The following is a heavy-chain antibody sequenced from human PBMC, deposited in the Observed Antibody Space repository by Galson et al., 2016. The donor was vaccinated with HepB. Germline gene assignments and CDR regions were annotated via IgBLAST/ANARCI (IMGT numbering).Heavy chain of an antibody. CDR3: ARIRRGGPFDM. J-gene: IGHJ3*02. Sequence: SLRLSCAAAGLPFNTYEMNWVRQAPGKGLEWISYISNTGRSVYYADSVEGRFTISRDNAKNSLNLQMNSLRAEDTGVYYCARIRRGGPFDMWGQGTMVTVSS. CDR1: GLPFNTYE. V-gene: IGHV3-48*03. CDR2: ISNTGRSV. D-gene: IGHD3-10*01.